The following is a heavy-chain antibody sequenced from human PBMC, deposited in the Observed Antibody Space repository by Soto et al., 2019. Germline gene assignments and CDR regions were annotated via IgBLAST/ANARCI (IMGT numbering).Heavy chain of an antibody. CDR1: GYTFTSYG. D-gene: IGHD3-3*01. J-gene: IGHJ4*02. CDR2: ISAYNGNA. CDR3: ARGFLEWPSPSCDY. Sequence: QVQLVQSGAEVKKPGASVKVSCKASGYTFTSYGISWVRQAPGQGPEWMGWISAYNGNANYAQKLQGRVTMTTDTCSSSAYMELRSLRSDDTDVYYCARGFLEWPSPSCDYWGQGTLVTVSS. V-gene: IGHV1-18*01.